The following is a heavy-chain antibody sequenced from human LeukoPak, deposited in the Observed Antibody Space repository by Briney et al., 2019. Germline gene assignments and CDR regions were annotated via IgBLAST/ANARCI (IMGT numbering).Heavy chain of an antibody. Sequence: PGGSLRLFCTASGFTFGDYAMSWVRQAPGKGLEWVGFIRSKAYGGTTEYAASVKGRFTISRDDFKIIAYLQMNSLKPEDTAVYYCTRDGSDAFDIWGQGTMVTVSS. CDR2: IRSKAYGGTT. V-gene: IGHV3-49*04. CDR1: GFTFGDYA. J-gene: IGHJ3*02. CDR3: TRDGSDAFDI.